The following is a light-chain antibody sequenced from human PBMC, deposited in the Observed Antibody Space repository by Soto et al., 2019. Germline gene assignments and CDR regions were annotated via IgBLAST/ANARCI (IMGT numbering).Light chain of an antibody. CDR2: GAS. J-gene: IGKJ2*01. CDR3: QQYGGAPYA. Sequence: ENVLTQSPGTLSLSPGERATLSCRASQSVSRNYLAWYQQKPGQAPRLLIYGASSRATGIPDRFSGSGSGTDFTLTISRLEAEDFAVYYCQQYGGAPYAFGQGTKLEIK. V-gene: IGKV3-20*01. CDR1: QSVSRNY.